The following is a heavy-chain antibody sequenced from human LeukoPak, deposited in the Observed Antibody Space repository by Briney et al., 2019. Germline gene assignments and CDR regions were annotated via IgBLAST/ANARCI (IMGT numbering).Heavy chain of an antibody. Sequence: SETLSLTCTVSGGSIISYYWSWIRQPPGKGLEWIGYIYYSGSTNYNPSLKSRVTISVDTSKNQFSLKLSSVTAADTAVYYCARDRDSAFDYWGQGTLVTVSS. D-gene: IGHD2-15*01. CDR1: GGSIISYY. CDR3: ARDRDSAFDY. J-gene: IGHJ4*02. CDR2: IYYSGST. V-gene: IGHV4-59*01.